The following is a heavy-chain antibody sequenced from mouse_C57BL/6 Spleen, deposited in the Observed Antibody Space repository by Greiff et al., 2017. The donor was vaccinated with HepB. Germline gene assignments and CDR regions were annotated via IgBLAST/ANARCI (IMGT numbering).Heavy chain of an antibody. CDR1: GFTFTDYY. V-gene: IGHV7-3*01. J-gene: IGHJ1*03. Sequence: DVMLVESGGGLVQPGGSLSLSCAASGFTFTDYYMSWVRQPPGKALEWLGFIRNKANGYTTEYSASVKGRFTISRDNSQSILYLQMNALRAEDSATYYCARYRDYDVGFDVWGTGTTVTVSS. CDR2: IRNKANGYTT. D-gene: IGHD2-4*01. CDR3: ARYRDYDVGFDV.